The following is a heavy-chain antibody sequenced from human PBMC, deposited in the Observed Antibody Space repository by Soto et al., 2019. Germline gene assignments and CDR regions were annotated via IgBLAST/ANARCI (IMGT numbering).Heavy chain of an antibody. J-gene: IGHJ6*02. Sequence: RESLKISCTRSGYSFTSYLISWVRQMPGKGLEWMGKIDPSGSYSTYNPSFQGHVTISADKSINTAYLQWSSLRASDTAMYYCARRGMDVWGQGTTVTVSS. CDR3: ARRGMDV. CDR2: IDPSGSYS. CDR1: GYSFTSYL. V-gene: IGHV5-10-1*01.